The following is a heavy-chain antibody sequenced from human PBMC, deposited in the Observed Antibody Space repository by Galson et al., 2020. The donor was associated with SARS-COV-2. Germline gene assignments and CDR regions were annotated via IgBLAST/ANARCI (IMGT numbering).Heavy chain of an antibody. V-gene: IGHV4-39*01. CDR1: GGSIKSRSYY. Sequence: SETLSLTCSVSGGSIKSRSYYWGWIRQPPGKGLEWIASVLSTGSTAYNPSLKSRVTISVDTSKNQLSLRVTSVTAADAAVYYCARRGDTVGWFYWGQGALVTVSS. J-gene: IGHJ4*02. CDR3: ARRGDTVGWFY. CDR2: VLSTGST. D-gene: IGHD3-3*01.